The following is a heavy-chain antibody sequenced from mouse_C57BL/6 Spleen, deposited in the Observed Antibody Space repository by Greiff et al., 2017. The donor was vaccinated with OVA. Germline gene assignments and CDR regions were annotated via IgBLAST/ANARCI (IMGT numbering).Heavy chain of an antibody. CDR2: IYPRDGST. CDR1: GYTFTSYD. CDR3: AREGRSGYFDY. J-gene: IGHJ2*01. Sequence: VQLKQSGPELVKPGASVKLSCKASGYTFTSYDIHWVKQRPGQGLEWIGWIYPRDGSTKYNEKFKGKATLTVDTSSSTAYMELHSLTSEDSAVDFCAREGRSGYFDYWGQGTTLTVSS. V-gene: IGHV1-85*01.